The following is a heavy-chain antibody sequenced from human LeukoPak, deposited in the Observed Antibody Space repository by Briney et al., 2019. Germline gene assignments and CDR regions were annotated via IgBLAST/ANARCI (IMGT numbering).Heavy chain of an antibody. V-gene: IGHV1-24*01. CDR3: ATALAIVGATPGAFDI. CDR2: FDPEDGET. Sequence: ASVKVSCKVSGYTLTELSMHWVRQAPGKGLEWMGGFDPEDGETIYAQKFQGRVTMTEDTSTDTAYMELSSLRSEDTAVYYCATALAIVGATPGAFDIWGQGTMVTVSS. CDR1: GYTLTELS. J-gene: IGHJ3*02. D-gene: IGHD1-26*01.